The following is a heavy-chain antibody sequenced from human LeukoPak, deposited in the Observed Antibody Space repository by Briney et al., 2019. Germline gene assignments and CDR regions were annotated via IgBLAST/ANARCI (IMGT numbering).Heavy chain of an antibody. D-gene: IGHD3-10*01. CDR1: GLTFSGYG. Sequence: GGSLRLSRAASGLTFSGYGIHWVRQAPGKGLEWVAFLSYGGTNKFYADSVKGRFTISGDSSKNTLYLQMNTLRADDTAVYYCTRDRDIFDIWGQGTMVTVSS. CDR3: TRDRDIFDI. CDR2: LSYGGTNK. V-gene: IGHV3-33*05. J-gene: IGHJ3*02.